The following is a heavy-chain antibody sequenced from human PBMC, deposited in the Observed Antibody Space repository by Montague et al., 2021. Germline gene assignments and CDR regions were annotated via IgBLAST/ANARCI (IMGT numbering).Heavy chain of an antibody. J-gene: IGHJ4*02. CDR1: GDSVCVEGVA. D-gene: IGHD6-19*01. Sequence: CAISGDSVCVEGVACRWNRHTSALDPLWLRGSYFRPKSYSDYAPSVRGRLTVNPDASKNEFSLELNYVTPEDTAVYYCVRYSGWFYFDFWGQGTLVTVSS. CDR3: VRYSGWFYFDF. CDR2: SYFRPKSYS. V-gene: IGHV6-1*01.